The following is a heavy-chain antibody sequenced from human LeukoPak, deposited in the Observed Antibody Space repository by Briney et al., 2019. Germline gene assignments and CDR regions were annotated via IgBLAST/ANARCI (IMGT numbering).Heavy chain of an antibody. CDR3: ARVTYSSSSGKDY. V-gene: IGHV3-23*01. CDR2: IGGSGGTT. J-gene: IGHJ4*02. CDR1: GFTFSSYA. D-gene: IGHD6-6*01. Sequence: GGSLRLSCAASGFTFSSYAMSWVRQAPGKGLEWVSSIGGSGGTTYYADSVKGRFTISRDNAKNSLYLQMNSLRAEDTAAYYCARVTYSSSSGKDYWGQGTLVTVSS.